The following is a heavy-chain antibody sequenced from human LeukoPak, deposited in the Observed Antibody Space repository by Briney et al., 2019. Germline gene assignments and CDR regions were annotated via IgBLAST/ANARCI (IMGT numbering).Heavy chain of an antibody. Sequence: PGGSLRLSCAASGFTFSSYNMNWVRQAPGKGLEWVSSISSRSSHIYYADSVKGRFTISRDNAKNSLYLQMNSLRAEDTAVYYCARDPLKRAFDIWGQGTMVTVSS. J-gene: IGHJ3*02. CDR3: ARDPLKRAFDI. CDR1: GFTFSSYN. CDR2: ISSRSSHI. V-gene: IGHV3-21*01.